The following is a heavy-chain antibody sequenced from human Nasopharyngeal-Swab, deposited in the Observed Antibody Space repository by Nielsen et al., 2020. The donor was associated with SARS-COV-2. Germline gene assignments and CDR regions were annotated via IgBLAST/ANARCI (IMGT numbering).Heavy chain of an antibody. CDR2: MNPNSGNT. J-gene: IGHJ6*02. Sequence: ASVKVSCKASGYTFTSYDINWVRQATGQGLEWMGWMNPNSGNTGYAQKFQGRVTMTRDTSITTVYMELGRLRSDDTAVYYCARGGDAWGVEGLYALDVWGQGTTVTVSS. CDR1: GYTFTSYD. V-gene: IGHV1-8*01. CDR3: ARGGDAWGVEGLYALDV. D-gene: IGHD3-16*01.